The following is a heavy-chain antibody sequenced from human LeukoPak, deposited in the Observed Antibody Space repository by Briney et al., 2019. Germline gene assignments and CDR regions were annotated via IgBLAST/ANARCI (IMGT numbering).Heavy chain of an antibody. D-gene: IGHD6-13*01. CDR2: TYYGTKWYT. Sequence: SQTLTLTCAASGFSVSSNSIAWNRNRPSPSRDLDWLGRTYYGTKWYTDYAVSVKSRITINPDTPKNQFSLQLNSVTPEDTAVYYCARNPNSFSSSWSLFDYWGQGTLVTVSA. J-gene: IGHJ4*02. V-gene: IGHV6-1*01. CDR1: GFSVSSNSIA. CDR3: ARNPNSFSSSWSLFDY.